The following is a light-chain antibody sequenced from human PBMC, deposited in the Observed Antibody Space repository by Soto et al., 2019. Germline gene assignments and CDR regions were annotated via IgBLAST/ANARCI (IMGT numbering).Light chain of an antibody. J-gene: IGKJ4*01. CDR3: QQSYSTPLT. Sequence: DIQMTQSPSTLSASVGDRVTITCRASQSISRSLAWYQQNPGKAPKLLIYAASSLQSGVPSRFSGSGSGTDFTLTISSLQPEDFATYYCQQSYSTPLTFGGGTKVDIK. CDR1: QSISRS. CDR2: AAS. V-gene: IGKV1-39*01.